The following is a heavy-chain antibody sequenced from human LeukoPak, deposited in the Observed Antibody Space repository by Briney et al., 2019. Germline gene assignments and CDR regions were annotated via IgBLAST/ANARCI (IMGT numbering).Heavy chain of an antibody. CDR1: GYTFTSYY. J-gene: IGHJ4*02. D-gene: IGHD2-15*01. CDR3: ARAGEYCSGGSCYSGVYFDY. Sequence: SVKVSCKASGYTFTSYYMHWVRQAPGQGLEWMGGIIPIFGKADYAQKFQDRVTITADESTSTAYMELSSLRSEDTALYYCARAGEYCSGGSCYSGVYFDYWGQGTLVTVSS. V-gene: IGHV1-69*13. CDR2: IIPIFGKA.